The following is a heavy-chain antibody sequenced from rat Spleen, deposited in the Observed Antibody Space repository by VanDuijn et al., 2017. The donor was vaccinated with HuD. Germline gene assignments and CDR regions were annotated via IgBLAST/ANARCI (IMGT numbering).Heavy chain of an antibody. CDR3: AREDWHFDF. J-gene: IGHJ1*01. V-gene: IGHV2S54*01. CDR1: GFSLTSNG. CDR2: IWGNGNT. Sequence: QVQLMESGPGLVQPSQTLSLTCTVSGFSLTSNGVSWVRQPPGKGLEWMGGIWGNGNTNYNSPLKSRLSISRDTSKSLVFLTMNSLQTEDTATYYCAREDWHFDFWGPGTVVTVSS.